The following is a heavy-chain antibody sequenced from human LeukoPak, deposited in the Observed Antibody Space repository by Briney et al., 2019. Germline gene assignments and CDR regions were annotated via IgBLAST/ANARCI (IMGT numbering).Heavy chain of an antibody. CDR3: ARGGGYCSSTSCYPNWFDP. CDR2: IHFSGGT. Sequence: PSETLSLTCTFSGGSFSSGTFYWAWIRQPPGKGLEWIGSIHFSGGTYYNPSLKSRVTISVDTSKNQFSLKVTSVTAADTAVYYCARGGGYCSSTSCYPNWFDPWGQGTLVTVSS. J-gene: IGHJ5*02. CDR1: GGSFSSGTFY. V-gene: IGHV4-39*01. D-gene: IGHD2-2*01.